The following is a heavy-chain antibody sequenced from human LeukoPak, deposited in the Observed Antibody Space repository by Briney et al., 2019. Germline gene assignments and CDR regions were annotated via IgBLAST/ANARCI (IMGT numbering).Heavy chain of an antibody. J-gene: IGHJ6*03. CDR3: ARGYHYYYYYMDV. D-gene: IGHD3-16*02. CDR1: GGSFSGYY. V-gene: IGHV4-34*01. CDR2: INHSGST. Sequence: SSETLSLTCAVYGGSFSGYYWSWIRQPPGKGLEWIGEINHSGSTNYNPSLKSRVTISVDTSKNQFSLKLSSVTAADTAVYYCARGYHYYYYYMDVWGKGTTVTVSS.